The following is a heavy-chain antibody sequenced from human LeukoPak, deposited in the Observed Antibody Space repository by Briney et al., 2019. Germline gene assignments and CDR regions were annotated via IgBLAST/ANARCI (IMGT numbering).Heavy chain of an antibody. CDR2: ISGSSSYI. CDR3: ASSWGSSWYLDY. D-gene: IGHD6-13*01. V-gene: IGHV3-21*01. Sequence: GGSLRPSCAASGFTFSSYSMNWVRQAPGKGLEWVSSISGSSSYIYYADSVKGRFTISRDNAKNSLYLQMNSLRAEDTALYYCASSWGSSWYLDYWGQGTLVTVSS. CDR1: GFTFSSYS. J-gene: IGHJ4*02.